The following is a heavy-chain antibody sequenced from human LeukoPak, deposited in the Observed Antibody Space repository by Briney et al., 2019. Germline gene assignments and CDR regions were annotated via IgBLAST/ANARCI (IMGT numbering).Heavy chain of an antibody. D-gene: IGHD3-22*01. CDR3: ARGDSTTMINPPDWFDP. CDR1: GGTFSSYA. V-gene: IGHV1-69*04. CDR2: IIPILGIA. Sequence: SVKVSCKASGGTFSSYAISWVRQAPGQGLEWMGRIIPILGIANYAQKFQGRVTITADKSTSTAYMELSSLRSEDTAVYYCARGDSTTMINPPDWFDPWGQGTLVTVSS. J-gene: IGHJ5*02.